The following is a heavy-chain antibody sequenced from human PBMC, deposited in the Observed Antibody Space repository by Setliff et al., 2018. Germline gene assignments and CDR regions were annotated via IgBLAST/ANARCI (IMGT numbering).Heavy chain of an antibody. CDR2: AHYTRTA. D-gene: IGHD2-21*02. CDR3: ARGFDVCGGGACYTDGPYYFDY. Sequence: SETLSLTCTVSDGSISTYYWSWIRQPPGKVLEWIGYAHYTRTASYNPSLKSRVTISLDTSKNQFSLKLSSVAAADTAVYYCARGFDVCGGGACYTDGPYYFDYWCLGTLVTVSS. CDR1: DGSISTYY. J-gene: IGHJ4*02. V-gene: IGHV4-59*12.